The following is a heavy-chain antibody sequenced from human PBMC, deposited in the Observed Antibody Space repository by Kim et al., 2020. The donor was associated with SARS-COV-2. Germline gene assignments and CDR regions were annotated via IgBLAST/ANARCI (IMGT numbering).Heavy chain of an antibody. CDR2: VNPSGGSP. J-gene: IGHJ4*02. Sequence: ASVKVSCKASGYTFTDYYIHWVRQAPGQGLEWMGVVNPSGGSPDYAQKFQGRVSMTRDTSTKTVYMELSSLRSEDTAVYYCAVPVVVVTAGPFDYWGQGPLVTVSS. V-gene: IGHV1-46*01. CDR1: GYTFTDYY. CDR3: AVPVVVVTAGPFDY. D-gene: IGHD2-21*02.